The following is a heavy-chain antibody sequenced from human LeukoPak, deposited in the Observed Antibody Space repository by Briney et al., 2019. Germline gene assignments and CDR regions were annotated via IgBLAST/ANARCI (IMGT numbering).Heavy chain of an antibody. CDR1: GYTFINYG. CDR2: ISPYNENT. D-gene: IGHD6-13*01. V-gene: IGHV1-18*01. J-gene: IGHJ3*02. Sequence: EASVKVSCKASGYTFINYGISWVRQAPGQGLEWMGWISPYNENTKYAQKFQGRTTMTTDTSTSTAFMDLRSLRSEDTAVYYCARARAKIAAPFAFDIWGQGTMVTVSS. CDR3: ARARAKIAAPFAFDI.